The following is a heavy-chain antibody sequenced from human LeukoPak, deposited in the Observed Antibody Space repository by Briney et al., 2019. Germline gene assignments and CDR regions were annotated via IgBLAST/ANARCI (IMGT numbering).Heavy chain of an antibody. CDR1: GFTFSSYG. J-gene: IGHJ6*02. CDR3: ARDLMTTVTASRYYYYYYYGMDV. D-gene: IGHD4-17*01. CDR2: IWYDGSNK. V-gene: IGHV3-33*01. Sequence: PGGSLRLSCAASGFTFSSYGMHWVRQAPGKGLEWVAVIWYDGSNKYYADSVKGRFTISRDNSKNTLYRQMNSLRAEDTAVYYCARDLMTTVTASRYYYYYYYGMDVWGQGTTVTVSS.